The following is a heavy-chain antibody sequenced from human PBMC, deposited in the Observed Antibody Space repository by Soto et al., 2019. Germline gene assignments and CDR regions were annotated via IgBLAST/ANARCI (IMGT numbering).Heavy chain of an antibody. V-gene: IGHV3-30-3*01. Sequence: GGSLRLSCAASGFTFSSYVFHWVRQIPGKGLEWVGLISHDGNKQYADSVKDRFTISRDNSKNELHLEMNSLRVEDTALYYCAREDESSGYAGTFQHWGQGTLVTVSS. CDR2: ISHDGNK. D-gene: IGHD3-22*01. CDR1: GFTFSSYV. J-gene: IGHJ1*01. CDR3: AREDESSGYAGTFQH.